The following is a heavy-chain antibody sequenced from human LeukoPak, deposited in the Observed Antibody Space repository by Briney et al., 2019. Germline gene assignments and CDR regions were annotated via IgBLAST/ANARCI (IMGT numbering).Heavy chain of an antibody. CDR3: TRRVWFGELSGPSYYYYYMDV. CDR1: GFTFSGSA. V-gene: IGHV3-73*01. J-gene: IGHJ6*03. Sequence: GSLRLSCAASGFTFSGSAMHWVRQASGKGLEWVGRIRSRANSYATAYAASVKGRFTISRDDSKNTAYLQMNSLKTEDTAVYYCTRRVWFGELSGPSYYYYYMDVWGKGTTVTVSS. CDR2: IRSRANSYAT. D-gene: IGHD3-10*01.